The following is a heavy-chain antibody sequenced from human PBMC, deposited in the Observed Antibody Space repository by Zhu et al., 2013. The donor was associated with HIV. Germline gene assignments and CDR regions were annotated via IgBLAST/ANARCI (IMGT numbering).Heavy chain of an antibody. J-gene: IGHJ6*02. V-gene: IGHV1-3*01. D-gene: IGHD3-22*01. CDR2: INAANGHT. CDR3: ARNMFGSSGYYSYHNQMDV. CDR1: GYTFNNYI. Sequence: QVRLVQSGTEVKKPGASVQVSCTASGYTFNNYIIHWVRQAPGQKLEWMGWINAANGHTKYSQNFQDRVTITRDTSATTAYMKLSSLRSGDTAVYYCARNMFGSSGYYSYHNQMDVWGQGTTVTVSS.